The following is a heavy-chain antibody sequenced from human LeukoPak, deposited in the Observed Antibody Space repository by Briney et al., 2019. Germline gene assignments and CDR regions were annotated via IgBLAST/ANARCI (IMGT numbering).Heavy chain of an antibody. Sequence: GEFLKISCKGSGYSLHNYWIGWVRQMPGKGLGWMGIIYPDDSDIRSSPSLQGQVTISADKSISTAYLQWSSLKASDTAMYYCARMSGSRDRKYYYGMNVWGRGTTVTVPS. CDR2: IYPDDSDI. J-gene: IGHJ6*02. D-gene: IGHD1-26*01. CDR3: ARMSGSRDRKYYYGMNV. CDR1: GYSLHNYW. V-gene: IGHV5-51*01.